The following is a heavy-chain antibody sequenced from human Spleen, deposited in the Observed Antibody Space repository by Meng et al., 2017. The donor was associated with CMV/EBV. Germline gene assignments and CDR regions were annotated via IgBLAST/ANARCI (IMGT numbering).Heavy chain of an antibody. V-gene: IGHV4-61*01. Sequence: GSLRLSCTVSGYSISSGSYYWSWIRQPPGKGLEWIGHIYHSGSTNYNPSLKSRVTISVDTSRNQISLKLSSVTAADTAVYYCARGESYNILTGYYPLIGAFDIWGQGTMVTVSS. CDR3: ARGESYNILTGYYPLIGAFDI. CDR2: IYHSGST. D-gene: IGHD3-9*01. CDR1: GYSISSGSYY. J-gene: IGHJ3*02.